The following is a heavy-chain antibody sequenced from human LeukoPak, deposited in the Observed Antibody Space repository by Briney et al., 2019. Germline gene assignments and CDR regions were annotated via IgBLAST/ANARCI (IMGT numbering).Heavy chain of an antibody. V-gene: IGHV1-8*01. CDR3: ARIQYYYGSGVDY. Sequence: GASVKVSCKASGYTFTSYDINWVRQATGQGPEWMGWMNPNSGNTGYAQKFQGRVTMTTDTSTSTAYMELRSLRSDDTAVYYCARIQYYYGSGVDYWGQGTLVTVSS. CDR1: GYTFTSYD. D-gene: IGHD3-10*01. J-gene: IGHJ4*02. CDR2: MNPNSGNT.